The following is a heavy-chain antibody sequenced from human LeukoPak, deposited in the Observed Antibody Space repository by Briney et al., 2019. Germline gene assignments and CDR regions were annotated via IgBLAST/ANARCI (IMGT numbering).Heavy chain of an antibody. CDR3: ARAPYSPDAFDI. D-gene: IGHD2-15*01. CDR1: GFTFSNHG. V-gene: IGHV3-30*02. Sequence: GGSLRLSCAASGFTFSNHGMHWVRQAPGKGPEWVALIWYDGSNKYYGDSVKGRFTISRDNSKNTLYLQMNSLRAEDTAVYYCARAPYSPDAFDIWGQGTMVTVSS. J-gene: IGHJ3*02. CDR2: IWYDGSNK.